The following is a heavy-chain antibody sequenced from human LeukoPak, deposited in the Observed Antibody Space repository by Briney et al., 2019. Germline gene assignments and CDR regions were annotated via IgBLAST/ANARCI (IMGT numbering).Heavy chain of an antibody. CDR3: ARASGSYYRSEKLNWFDP. Sequence: SETLSLTCSVSGGSISNYNYYWGWIRQPPGKGLEWIGTIYYSGNTYYNESLKSRVTISIDTSKNQFSLQLNSVTPEDTAVYYCARASGSYYRSEKLNWFDPWGQGTLVTVSS. CDR1: GGSISNYNYY. D-gene: IGHD1-26*01. CDR2: IYYSGNT. J-gene: IGHJ5*02. V-gene: IGHV4-39*07.